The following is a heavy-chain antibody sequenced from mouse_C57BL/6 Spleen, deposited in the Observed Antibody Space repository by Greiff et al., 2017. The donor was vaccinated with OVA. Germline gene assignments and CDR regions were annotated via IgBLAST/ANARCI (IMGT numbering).Heavy chain of an antibody. J-gene: IGHJ3*01. D-gene: IGHD3-1*01. CDR2: ISSGGDYI. V-gene: IGHV5-9-1*02. Sequence: EVMLVESGEGLVKPGGSLKLSCAASGFTFSSYAMSWVRQTPEKRLEWVAYISSGGDYIYYADTVKGRFTISRDNARNTLYLQMSSLKSEDTAMYYCTRDRGGEFAYWGQGTLVTVSA. CDR3: TRDRGGEFAY. CDR1: GFTFSSYA.